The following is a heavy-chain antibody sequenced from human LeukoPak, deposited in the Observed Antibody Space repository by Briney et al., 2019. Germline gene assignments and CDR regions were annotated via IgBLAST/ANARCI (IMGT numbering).Heavy chain of an antibody. V-gene: IGHV4-59*08. Sequence: PSETLSLTCTVSGGSISSYYWSWIRQPPGKGLEWIAYISDIGGINYNPSLKSRVTISLDTSKNQFSLKLSSVTAADTAVYYCAGHHPRNTVDFWGQGTLVTVSP. J-gene: IGHJ4*02. CDR1: GGSISSYY. D-gene: IGHD2/OR15-2a*01. CDR2: ISDIGGI. CDR3: AGHHPRNTVDF.